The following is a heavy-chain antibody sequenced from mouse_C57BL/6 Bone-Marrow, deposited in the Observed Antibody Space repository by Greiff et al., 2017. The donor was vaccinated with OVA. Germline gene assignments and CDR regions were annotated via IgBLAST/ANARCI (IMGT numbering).Heavy chain of an antibody. CDR1: GFTFTNYY. CDR2: IRNKPNGSTT. D-gene: IGHD1-1*01. CDR3: ARYKGRVAVDYFDY. V-gene: IGHV7-3*01. J-gene: IGHJ2*01. Sequence: EVKVVESGGGLVQPGDSLSLSCAASGFTFTNYYMSWVRQPPGKALEWLAFIRNKPNGSTTEYSASVKGRFTISRDNSQSILYLQMNALRAKDSATYYCARYKGRVAVDYFDYWGQGTALTVSS.